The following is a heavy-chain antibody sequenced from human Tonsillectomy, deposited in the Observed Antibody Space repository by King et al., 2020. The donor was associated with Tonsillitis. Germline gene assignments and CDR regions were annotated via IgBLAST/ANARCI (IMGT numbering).Heavy chain of an antibody. CDR2: ISGDGGST. Sequence: VQLVESGGGVVQPGGSLRLSCAASGFTFDDYAMHWVRQAPGKGLEWVSLISGDGGSTYYADSVKGRFTISRDNSKNSLYLQMNSLTTEDTALYYCGKRPYSSSRYYYYYYMDVWGKGTTVTVSS. CDR3: GKRPYSSSRYYYYYYMDV. J-gene: IGHJ6*03. CDR1: GFTFDDYA. D-gene: IGHD6-13*01. V-gene: IGHV3-43*02.